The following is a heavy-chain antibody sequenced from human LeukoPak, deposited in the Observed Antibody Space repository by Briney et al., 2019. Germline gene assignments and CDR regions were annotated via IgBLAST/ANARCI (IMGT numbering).Heavy chain of an antibody. J-gene: IGHJ6*03. CDR2: IYHSGST. CDR3: ARGSLFCSGGSCYNYYYYMDV. D-gene: IGHD2-15*01. CDR1: GYSISSYYY. Sequence: SETLSLTCTVSGYSISSYYYWGWIRQPPGKGLEWIGSIYHSGSTYYNPSLKSRVTISVDTSKNQFSLKLSSVTAADTAVYYCARGSLFCSGGSCYNYYYYMDVWGKGTTVTVSS. V-gene: IGHV4-38-2*02.